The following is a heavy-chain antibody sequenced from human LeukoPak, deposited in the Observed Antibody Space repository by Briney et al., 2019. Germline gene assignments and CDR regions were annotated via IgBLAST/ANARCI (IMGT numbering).Heavy chain of an antibody. D-gene: IGHD6-19*01. CDR3: ATLRRSGWYIGD. V-gene: IGHV1-46*01. J-gene: IGHJ4*02. CDR2: INPSGGTT. Sequence: ASVTVSCKASGYIFTVYCMHWVRQAPGQGLEWMGIINPSGGTTSYAQKFQGRVTMTRDTSITTAYMELSSLRSDDTAIYYCATLRRSGWYIGDWGQGTLVTVSS. CDR1: GYIFTVYC.